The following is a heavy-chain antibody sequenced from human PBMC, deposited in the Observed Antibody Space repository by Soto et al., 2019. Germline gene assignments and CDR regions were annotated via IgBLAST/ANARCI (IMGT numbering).Heavy chain of an antibody. CDR2: IIPFLRTP. Sequence: QVQLVQSGPEVQKPGSSVKVSCESSGDTFRSYAMSWVRQAPGQGLEWMGGIIPFLRTPNYSQKFQGRVTITADESTRTTYMELRGLSSQDTAIYFCAKSLCHTTACPNPSYDYYAMDVWGPGTTVTVSS. V-gene: IGHV1-69*01. CDR3: AKSLCHTTACPNPSYDYYAMDV. J-gene: IGHJ6*01. D-gene: IGHD1-1*01. CDR1: GDTFRSYA.